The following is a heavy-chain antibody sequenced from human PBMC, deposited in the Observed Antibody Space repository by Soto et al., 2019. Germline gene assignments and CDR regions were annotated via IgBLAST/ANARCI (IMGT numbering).Heavy chain of an antibody. CDR3: ARRMEDSNGKRFDY. CDR1: GGSISSDNCL. J-gene: IGHJ4*02. Sequence: SETLSLTCTVSGGSISSDNCLWGWIRQPPGKGLEWIGNIYYRGTTYYNPSLKSRVTISVDTSKNQFSLKLSSATAADTAVYYCARRMEDSNGKRFDYWGLGTLVTVS. D-gene: IGHD3-22*01. CDR2: IYYRGTT. V-gene: IGHV4-39*01.